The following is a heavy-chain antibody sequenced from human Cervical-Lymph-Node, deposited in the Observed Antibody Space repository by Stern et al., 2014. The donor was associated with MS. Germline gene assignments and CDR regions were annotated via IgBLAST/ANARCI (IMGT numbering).Heavy chain of an antibody. CDR1: GFTFSDYY. J-gene: IGHJ4*02. D-gene: IGHD3-10*01. V-gene: IGHV3-11*01. CDR3: ARAGGSTEDF. Sequence: MQLVESGGGLVKPGGSLRLSCAASGFTFSDYYMNWIRQVPGKGLEWIAYISSRDGTIFYADSVKGRFTISRDNAKQSLYLQMNSLRAEDTAVYYCARAGGSTEDFWGQGTLVTVSS. CDR2: ISSRDGTI.